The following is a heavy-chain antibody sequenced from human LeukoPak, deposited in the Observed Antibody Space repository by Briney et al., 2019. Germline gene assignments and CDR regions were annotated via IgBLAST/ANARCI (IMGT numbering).Heavy chain of an antibody. Sequence: PGGSLRLSCAASGFTFNSYAMSWVRQAPGKGLEWVSAISGSGGSTYYADSVKGRFTISRDNSKNTLYLQMNSLRAEDTAVYYCARSIVVVVAATPFDYWGQGTLVTVSS. CDR3: ARSIVVVVAATPFDY. V-gene: IGHV3-23*01. CDR1: GFTFNSYA. D-gene: IGHD2-15*01. J-gene: IGHJ4*02. CDR2: ISGSGGST.